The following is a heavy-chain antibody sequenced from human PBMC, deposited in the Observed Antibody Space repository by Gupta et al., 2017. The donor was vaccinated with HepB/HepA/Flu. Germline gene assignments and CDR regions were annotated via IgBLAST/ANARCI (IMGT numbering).Heavy chain of an antibody. CDR1: GYSFTSYW. J-gene: IGHJ4*02. Sequence: EVQLVQSGAEVKKPGESLKISCKGSGYSFTSYWIGWVRQMPGKGLEWMGIIYPGDSDTRYSPSFQGQVTISADKSISTAYLQWSSLKASDTAMYYCARQGCSSTSCYIRGDYVDYWGQGTLVTVSS. CDR3: ARQGCSSTSCYIRGDYVDY. D-gene: IGHD2-2*02. V-gene: IGHV5-51*01. CDR2: IYPGDSDT.